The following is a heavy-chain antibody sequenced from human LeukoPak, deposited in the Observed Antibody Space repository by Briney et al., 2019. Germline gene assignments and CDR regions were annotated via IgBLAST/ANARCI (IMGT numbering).Heavy chain of an antibody. V-gene: IGHV7-4-1*02. CDR1: GYTFTNYG. CDR2: INTDTGNP. J-gene: IGHJ4*02. D-gene: IGHD2-21*01. Sequence: ASVKVSCKASGYTFTNYGVSWVRQAPGQGLEWMGWINTDTGNPTFAQGFTGRFVFSLDTSVSTAYLQINSPKAEDTAVYYCAKKVIGIGVFDDWGQGTLVSVSS. CDR3: AKKVIGIGVFDD.